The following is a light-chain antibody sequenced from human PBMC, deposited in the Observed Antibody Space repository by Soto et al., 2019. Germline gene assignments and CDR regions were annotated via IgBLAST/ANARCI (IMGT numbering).Light chain of an antibody. J-gene: IGKJ4*01. CDR1: QSISTY. CDR2: DVS. Sequence: EIVLTQPPATLSLSPGEIATLSCRASQSISTYLAWYQQKPGQAPRLLIYDVSKRAAGVPARFSGSGSGTDFTLTISSLEPEDFAVYYCQQRSNWPPGLTFGGGTEVEI. CDR3: QQRSNWPPGLT. V-gene: IGKV3-11*01.